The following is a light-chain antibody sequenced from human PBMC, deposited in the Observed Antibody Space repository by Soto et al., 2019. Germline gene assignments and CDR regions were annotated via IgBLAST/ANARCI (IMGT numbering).Light chain of an antibody. J-gene: IGKJ1*01. CDR1: QSVSSSS. CDR3: QQYGSSPWT. V-gene: IGKV3-20*01. Sequence: EIVLTQSPGTLSLSPGESPTLSCRASQSVSSSSLAWYQQKPGQAPRLLVYGASSRATGIPDRFSGSGSGTHFTLTISRLEPEDFAVYYWQQYGSSPWTFGQGTKVEI. CDR2: GAS.